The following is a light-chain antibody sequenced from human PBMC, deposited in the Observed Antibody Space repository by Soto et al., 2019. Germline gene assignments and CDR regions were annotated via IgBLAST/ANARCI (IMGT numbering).Light chain of an antibody. J-gene: IGKJ5*01. V-gene: IGKV1-39*01. CDR3: QQSFSVPPT. Sequence: DIQMTQSPSSLSASVGDRVTITCRASQSISSYLNWYQQKEGRAPQLLMFAAANLESGVPSRFRGSGSGTNFSLTISNLQPEDFATYYCQQSFSVPPTFGQGTRLEIK. CDR1: QSISSY. CDR2: AAA.